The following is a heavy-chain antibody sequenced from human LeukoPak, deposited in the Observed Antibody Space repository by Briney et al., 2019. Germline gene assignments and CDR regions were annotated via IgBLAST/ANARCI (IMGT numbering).Heavy chain of an antibody. CDR1: GGSISSSSYY. J-gene: IGHJ4*02. D-gene: IGHD2-15*01. CDR3: ARPGYCSGGSCYFRGGFDY. V-gene: IGHV4-39*01. Sequence: PSETLSLTRTVSGGSISSSSYYWGWIRQPPGKGLEWIGSIYYSGSTYYNPSLKSRVTISVDTSKNQFSLKLSSVTAADTAVYYCARPGYCSGGSCYFRGGFDYWGQGTLVTVSS. CDR2: IYYSGST.